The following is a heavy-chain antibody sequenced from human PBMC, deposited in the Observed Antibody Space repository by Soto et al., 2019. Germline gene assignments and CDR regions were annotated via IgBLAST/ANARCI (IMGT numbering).Heavy chain of an antibody. CDR3: ARASSVAAHFDY. CDR2: ISTGSTYT. Sequence: GGSLRLSCAGSGFTFSDYYMSWIRQAPGKGLEWVSYISTGSTYTKYADSVKGRFTISRDNAENSLYLQMNSLRAEDTAVYYCARASSVAAHFDYWGQGT. D-gene: IGHD6-19*01. V-gene: IGHV3-11*05. J-gene: IGHJ4*02. CDR1: GFTFSDYY.